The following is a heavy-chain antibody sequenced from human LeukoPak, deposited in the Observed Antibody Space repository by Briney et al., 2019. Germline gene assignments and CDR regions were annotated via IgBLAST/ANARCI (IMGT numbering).Heavy chain of an antibody. CDR3: ATAWYGSGGYFNWFDP. J-gene: IGHJ5*02. CDR2: FDPEDGET. CDR1: GYTLTELS. Sequence: GASVKVSCKVSGYTLTELSMHWVRQAPGKGLEWMGGFDPEDGETIYAQKFQGRVTMTEDTSTDTAYMELSSLRSEDTAVYYCATAWYGSGGYFNWFDPWGQGTLVTVSS. D-gene: IGHD3-10*01. V-gene: IGHV1-24*01.